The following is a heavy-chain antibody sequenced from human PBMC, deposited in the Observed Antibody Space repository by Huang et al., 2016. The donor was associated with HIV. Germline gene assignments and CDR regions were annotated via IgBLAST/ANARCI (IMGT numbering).Heavy chain of an antibody. J-gene: IGHJ4*02. CDR3: ARSAYGDLDY. Sequence: QVHLVQSGAEVKKPGASVKVSCKASGYTFTNSDINWVRQAPGRGLEWMGGINPNTGNTGLAQSFQGRVTMTRKTSITTAYMELTSLTSEDTAVYYCARSAYGDLDYWGLGTLVIVSS. CDR2: INPNTGNT. D-gene: IGHD4-17*01. V-gene: IGHV1-8*02. CDR1: GYTFTNSD.